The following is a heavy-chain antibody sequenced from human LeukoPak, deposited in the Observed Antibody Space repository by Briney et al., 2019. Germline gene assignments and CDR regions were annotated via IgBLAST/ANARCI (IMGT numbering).Heavy chain of an antibody. CDR3: STEDKYCTTSTCGDS. Sequence: GASVKVSCKTSGYTXSDYYIHGVRQAPGQGLEWMGYIIPHSGGTTYAQKFQGRVTMTRDTSISAAYLDLSGLRSDDTAVYYCSTEDKYCTTSTCGDSWGQGTLVTVSS. CDR2: IIPHSGGT. V-gene: IGHV1-2*02. D-gene: IGHD2/OR15-2a*01. CDR1: GYTXSDYY. J-gene: IGHJ4*02.